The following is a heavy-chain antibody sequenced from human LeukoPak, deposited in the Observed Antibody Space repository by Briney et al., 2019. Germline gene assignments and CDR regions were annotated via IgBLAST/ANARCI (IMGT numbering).Heavy chain of an antibody. V-gene: IGHV1-2*02. D-gene: IGHD3-3*01. Sequence: GASVKVSCKASGYTFTGYYMHWVRQAPGQGLEWMGWINPNSGGTNYAQKFQGRVTMTRDTSISTAYMELSRLRSDDTAVYYCARVENGYYDFWSGYFRLWGQGTLVTVSS. J-gene: IGHJ4*02. CDR1: GYTFTGYY. CDR2: INPNSGGT. CDR3: ARVENGYYDFWSGYFRL.